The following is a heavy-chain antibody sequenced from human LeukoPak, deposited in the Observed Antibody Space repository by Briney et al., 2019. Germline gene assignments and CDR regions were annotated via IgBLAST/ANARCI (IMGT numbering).Heavy chain of an antibody. CDR3: ARDLWFGELSRGYYMDV. Sequence: GGSLRLSCAASGFTFSSYGMHWVRQAPGKGLEWVAVISYDGSNKYYADSVKGRFTISRDNSKNTLYLQMNSLRAEDTAVYYCARDLWFGELSRGYYMDVWGKGTTVTVSS. CDR1: GFTFSSYG. D-gene: IGHD3-10*01. CDR2: ISYDGSNK. V-gene: IGHV3-30*19. J-gene: IGHJ6*03.